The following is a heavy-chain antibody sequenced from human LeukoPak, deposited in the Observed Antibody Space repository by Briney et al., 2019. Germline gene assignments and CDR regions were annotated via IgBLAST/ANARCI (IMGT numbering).Heavy chain of an antibody. CDR1: GGSISSSIYS. CDR3: ARHTDCSTTSCYISP. CDR2: IYYSGST. Sequence: KPSETLSLTCTVSGGSISSSIYSCGWIRQPPGKGLEWIGSIYYSGSTYYNPTLKSRVTISVDTSKNQFSLKLSSVTAADTAVYYCARHTDCSTTSCYISPWGQGTLVTVSS. V-gene: IGHV4-39*01. J-gene: IGHJ5*02. D-gene: IGHD2-2*02.